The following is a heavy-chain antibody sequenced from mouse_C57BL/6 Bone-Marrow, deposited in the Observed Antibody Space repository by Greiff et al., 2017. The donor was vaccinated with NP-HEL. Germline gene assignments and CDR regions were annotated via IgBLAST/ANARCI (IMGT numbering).Heavy chain of an antibody. CDR1: GFTFSDYY. CDR2: ISNGGGST. J-gene: IGHJ3*01. CDR3: ASDYYGSSSWFAY. V-gene: IGHV5-12*01. Sequence: EVQLVESGGGLVQPGGSLKLSCAASGFTFSDYYMYWVRQTPEKRLEWVAYISNGGGSTYYPDTVKGRFTISRDNAKNTLYLQMSRLKSEDTAMYYCASDYYGSSSWFAYWGQGTLVTVSA. D-gene: IGHD1-1*01.